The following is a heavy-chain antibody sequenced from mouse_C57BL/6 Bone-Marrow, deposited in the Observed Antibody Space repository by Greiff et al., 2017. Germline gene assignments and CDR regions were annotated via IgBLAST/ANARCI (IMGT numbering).Heavy chain of an antibody. CDR3: ARKGYDGYYVGY. V-gene: IGHV1-54*01. J-gene: IGHJ2*01. Sequence: VQLQQSGAELVRPGTSVKVSCKASGYAFTNYLIEWVKQRPGQGLEWIGVINPGSGGTHYNEKFKGKATLPADKYSSTAYMQLSSLTSEDSAVYFFARKGYDGYYVGYWGQGTTLTVSS. CDR2: INPGSGGT. CDR1: GYAFTNYL. D-gene: IGHD2-3*01.